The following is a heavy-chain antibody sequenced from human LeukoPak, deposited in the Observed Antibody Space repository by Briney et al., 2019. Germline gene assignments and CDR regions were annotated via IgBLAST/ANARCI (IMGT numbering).Heavy chain of an antibody. J-gene: IGHJ4*02. CDR3: AEGRSYSLHPIWN. CDR2: ISGSGGST. Sequence: GGTLRLSCAASGFTFSSYGMSWVRQAPGKGLEWVSAISGSGGSTYYADSVKGRFTISRDNSKNTLYLQMNSLRAEDTAVYYCAEGRSYSLHPIWNWGQGTLVTVSS. D-gene: IGHD5-18*01. V-gene: IGHV3-23*01. CDR1: GFTFSSYG.